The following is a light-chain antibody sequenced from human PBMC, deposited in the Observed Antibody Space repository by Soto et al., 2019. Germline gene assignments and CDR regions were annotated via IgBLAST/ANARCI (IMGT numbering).Light chain of an antibody. V-gene: IGKV1-27*01. CDR2: DAF. J-gene: IGKJ1*01. CDR3: QHYNKAPWT. Sequence: VQMTQSPSSLSASVGDRVTITCRASQDVYTFLAWYRQRPGRAPELLIYDAFTLQAGVPSRFSGDGFGTHFILTISSLQPEDVATYYCQHYNKAPWTFGQGTKV. CDR1: QDVYTF.